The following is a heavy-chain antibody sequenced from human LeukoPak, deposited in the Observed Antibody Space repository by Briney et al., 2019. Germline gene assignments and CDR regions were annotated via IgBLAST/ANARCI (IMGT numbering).Heavy chain of an antibody. CDR1: GFTFSSYA. CDR3: ARGAGYNYPYYFDY. D-gene: IGHD5-24*01. Sequence: GGSLRLSCAASGFTFSSYAMSWVRQAPGKGLEWVSVIYGGGNIYYADSVKGRFTISRDNSKNSLYLQMNSLRAEDTAVYYCARGAGYNYPYYFDYWGQGTLVTVSS. J-gene: IGHJ4*02. CDR2: IYGGGNI. V-gene: IGHV3-53*01.